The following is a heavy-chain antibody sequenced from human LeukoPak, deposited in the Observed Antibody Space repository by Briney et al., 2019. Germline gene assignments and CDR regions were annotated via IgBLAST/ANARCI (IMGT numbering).Heavy chain of an antibody. CDR1: GFAFSSYT. J-gene: IGHJ4*02. CDR3: AKALGVRGVFDY. CDR2: ISASGVTI. D-gene: IGHD3-10*01. V-gene: IGHV3-23*01. Sequence: GGSLRLSCTSFGFAFSSYTMHWVRQAPGKGLEWVSMISASGVTIHYADSVKGRFTISRDNSKNTLYLQMNSLRAEDTAVYYCAKALGVRGVFDYWGQGTLVTVSS.